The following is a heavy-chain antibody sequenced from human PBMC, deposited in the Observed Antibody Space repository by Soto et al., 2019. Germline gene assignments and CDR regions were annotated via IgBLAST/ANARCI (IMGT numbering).Heavy chain of an antibody. V-gene: IGHV5-51*01. D-gene: IGHD4-17*01. CDR3: ARRIYGANDY. Sequence: GEDLKLSCARSGYRFSNPWIYWVRQIPGKGLQWMGVIYPADSDIKYSPSFQGHVTLSVDKSTSTAYLQWSGLKASDTGVYFCARRIYGANDYWGQGTQVTVSS. CDR1: GYRFSNPW. CDR2: IYPADSDI. J-gene: IGHJ4*02.